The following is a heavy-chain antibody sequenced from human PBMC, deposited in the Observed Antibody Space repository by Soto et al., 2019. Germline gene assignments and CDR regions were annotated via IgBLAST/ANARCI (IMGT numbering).Heavy chain of an antibody. D-gene: IGHD1-1*01. Sequence: SETLSLTCTVSGGSVSSGSYYWSWIRQPPGKGLEWIGYIYYSGSTNYNPSLKSRVTISVDTSKNQFSLKLSSVTAADTAVYYCARAARTTGTTWWFDPWGQGTLVTVSS. J-gene: IGHJ5*02. CDR1: GGSVSSGSYY. V-gene: IGHV4-61*01. CDR3: ARAARTTGTTWWFDP. CDR2: IYYSGST.